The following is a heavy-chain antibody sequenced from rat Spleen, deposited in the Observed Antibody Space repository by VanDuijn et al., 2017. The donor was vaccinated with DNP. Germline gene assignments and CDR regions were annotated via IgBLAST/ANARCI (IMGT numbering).Heavy chain of an antibody. V-gene: IGHV2-16*01. Sequence: VQLMESGGGLVQPGRSLKLSCAASGFIFRRSDVAWVRQVPGKGLEWIGAIWSGGSTDYNSALKSRLSISRDTSKSQVLLKMNSLQTEDTAMYFCARNYYDGSYRFAYWGQGTLVTVSS. CDR3: ARNYYDGSYRFAY. CDR1: GFIFRRSD. J-gene: IGHJ3*01. CDR2: IWSGGST. D-gene: IGHD1-12*02.